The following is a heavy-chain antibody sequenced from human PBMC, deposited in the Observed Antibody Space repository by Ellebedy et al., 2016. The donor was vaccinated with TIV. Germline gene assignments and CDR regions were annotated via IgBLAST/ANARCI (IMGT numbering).Heavy chain of an antibody. CDR2: ISAYNGNT. J-gene: IGHJ4*02. D-gene: IGHD4-17*01. CDR3: ARDRDYGTFDY. Sequence: AASVKVSCKASGYTFTSYGISWVRQAPGQGLEWMGWISAYNGNTNYAQKLQGRVTMTTDTSTSTAYMELSSLRSEDTAVYYCARDRDYGTFDYWGQGTLVTVSS. CDR1: GYTFTSYG. V-gene: IGHV1-18*01.